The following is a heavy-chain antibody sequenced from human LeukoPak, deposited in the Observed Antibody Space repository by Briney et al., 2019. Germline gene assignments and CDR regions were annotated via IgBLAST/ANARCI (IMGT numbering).Heavy chain of an antibody. CDR2: ISAYNGNT. CDR3: ARDNPSGIAVATNHVTSDFDY. Sequence: ASVKVSCKASGYTFTSYGISWVRQAPGQGLEWMGWISAYNGNTNYAQKLQGRVTMTTDTSTSTAYMELRSLRSDDTAVYYCARDNPSGIAVATNHVTSDFDYWGQGTLVTVSS. D-gene: IGHD6-19*01. J-gene: IGHJ4*02. V-gene: IGHV1-18*01. CDR1: GYTFTSYG.